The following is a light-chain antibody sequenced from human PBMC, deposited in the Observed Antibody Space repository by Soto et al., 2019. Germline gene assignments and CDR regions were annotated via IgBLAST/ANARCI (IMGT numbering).Light chain of an antibody. Sequence: DIPMTQSPSTLSASVGDRVTITCRASQSISSWLAWYQQKPGKAPKLLIYKASSLESGIPSRFSGSGSGTGFTLTIICLQPDDFATCDCQQYNCYRMTFGQGTKVQVE. CDR2: KAS. CDR3: QQYNCYRMT. J-gene: IGKJ1*01. CDR1: QSISSW. V-gene: IGKV1-5*03.